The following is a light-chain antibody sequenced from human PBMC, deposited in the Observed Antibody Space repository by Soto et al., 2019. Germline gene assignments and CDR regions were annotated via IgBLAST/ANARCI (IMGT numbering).Light chain of an antibody. CDR3: HQCRSDPRT. J-gene: IGKJ2*01. CDR1: QTLVYSFNNKDY. Sequence: IVMTQSPDSLAVSLGETATINCKSSQTLVYSFNNKDYLAWYQQKPGQAPKLLINWASIRESGVPGRFSGSGSGTDLTLTITHVQAEDVAVYYCHQCRSDPRTFGRGTKLAIK. V-gene: IGKV4-1*01. CDR2: WAS.